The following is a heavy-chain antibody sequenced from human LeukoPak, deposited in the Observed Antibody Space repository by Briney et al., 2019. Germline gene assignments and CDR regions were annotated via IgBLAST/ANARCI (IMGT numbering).Heavy chain of an antibody. D-gene: IGHD3-10*01. CDR1: GYSISSGYY. CDR2: INHSGST. Sequence: SETLSLTCTVSGYSISSGYYWSWIRQPPGKGLEWIGEINHSGSTNYNPSLKSRVTISVDTSKNQFSLKLSSVTAADTAVYYCARHGDDYGSGSYYRVSFDYWGQGTLVTVSS. CDR3: ARHGDDYGSGSYYRVSFDY. J-gene: IGHJ4*02. V-gene: IGHV4-34*01.